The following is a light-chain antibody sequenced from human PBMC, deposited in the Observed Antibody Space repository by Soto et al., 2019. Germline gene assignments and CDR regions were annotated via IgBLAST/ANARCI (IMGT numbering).Light chain of an antibody. CDR3: MQALQTPQLT. Sequence: DIVMTQSPLSLPVTPGEPASISCRSSQSLLHSNGYNYLDWYLQKPGQSPQLLIYLGSNRASGVPDRFSGSGSGTDFTLKISRVEAEHVGVYYCMQALQTPQLTFGGGTKVEIK. V-gene: IGKV2-28*01. CDR1: QSLLHSNGYNY. CDR2: LGS. J-gene: IGKJ4*01.